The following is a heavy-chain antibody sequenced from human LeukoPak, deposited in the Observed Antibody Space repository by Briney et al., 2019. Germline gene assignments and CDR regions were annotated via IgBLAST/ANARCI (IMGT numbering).Heavy chain of an antibody. Sequence: PGGSLKLSCAASGFTFSSYHMNWVRQAPGKGLEWVSYISSSSSYIYHADSVKGRFTISRDNSKNTIYLQMNSLGAEDTAVYYCVKGLRSYGYSLFDYWGQGSLVTVSS. D-gene: IGHD5-18*01. V-gene: IGHV3-21*04. CDR3: VKGLRSYGYSLFDY. CDR1: GFTFSSYH. CDR2: ISSSSSYI. J-gene: IGHJ4*02.